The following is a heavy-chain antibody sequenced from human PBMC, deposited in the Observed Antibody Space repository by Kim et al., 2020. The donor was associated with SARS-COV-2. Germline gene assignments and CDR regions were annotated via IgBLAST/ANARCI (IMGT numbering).Heavy chain of an antibody. CDR2: VRNKPNSYTT. D-gene: IGHD5-12*01. J-gene: IGHJ3*02. V-gene: IGHV3-72*01. CDR1: GFTFSDHY. CDR3: VRNRVDMGAFDI. Sequence: GGSLRLSCAASGFTFSDHYMDWVRQAPGKGLEWVGLVRNKPNSYTTEYAASVEGRFTISRDDSKNSLYLQMSSLKTEDTAVYYCVRNRVDMGAFDIWGQGTMVTVSS.